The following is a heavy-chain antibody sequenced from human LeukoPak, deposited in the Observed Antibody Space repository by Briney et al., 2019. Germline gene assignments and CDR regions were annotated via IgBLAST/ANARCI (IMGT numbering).Heavy chain of an antibody. Sequence: PGRSLRLTCAASGFTFDDYAMHWVRQAPGKGLEWVSGISWNSGSVGYADSVKGRFTISRDNAKNSLYLQMNSLRAEDTALYYCATLMVGWGQGTLVTVSS. V-gene: IGHV3-9*01. J-gene: IGHJ4*02. CDR1: GFTFDDYA. D-gene: IGHD2-15*01. CDR3: ATLMVG. CDR2: ISWNSGSV.